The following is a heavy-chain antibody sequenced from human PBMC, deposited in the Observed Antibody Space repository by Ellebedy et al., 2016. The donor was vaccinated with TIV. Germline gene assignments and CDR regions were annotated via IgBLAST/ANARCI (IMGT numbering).Heavy chain of an antibody. J-gene: IGHJ4*02. D-gene: IGHD6-19*01. CDR3: DREKGSNGWYYFDY. Sequence: PGGSLRLSCAASGFTFSDHYMDWVCQAPGKGLEWVGSTRNKANSYTTEYAASVKGRFTISRDASKNSLYLQMNSLKTEDTAVYYCDREKGSNGWYYFDYWGRGTLVTVSS. CDR2: TRNKANSYTT. V-gene: IGHV3-72*01. CDR1: GFTFSDHY.